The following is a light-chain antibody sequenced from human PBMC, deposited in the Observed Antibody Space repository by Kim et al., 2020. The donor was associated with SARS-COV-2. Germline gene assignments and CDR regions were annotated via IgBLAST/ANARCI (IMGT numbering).Light chain of an antibody. J-gene: IGKJ4*01. Sequence: EVVLTQSPGTLSLSPGERATLSCRASQSVSSSYLAWYQQKPGQTPRLLIYGASSRATDIPDRFSGSGSGTDFTLTISRLEAEDFAVYYCQQYGNSPLTFGGGTNVDIK. CDR3: QQYGNSPLT. CDR1: QSVSSSY. V-gene: IGKV3-20*01. CDR2: GAS.